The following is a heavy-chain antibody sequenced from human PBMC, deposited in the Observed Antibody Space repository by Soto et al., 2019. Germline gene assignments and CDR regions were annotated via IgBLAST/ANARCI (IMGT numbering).Heavy chain of an antibody. V-gene: IGHV4-59*01. CDR2: IYYSGST. CDR3: ASTSRGGWYYFDY. D-gene: IGHD6-19*01. CDR1: GGSISSYY. J-gene: IGHJ4*02. Sequence: SETLSLTCTVSGGSISSYYWSWIRQPPGKGLEWIGYIYYSGSTNYNPSLKSRVTISVDTSKNQFSLKLSSVTAADTAVYYCASTSRGGWYYFDYWGQGTLVTVSS.